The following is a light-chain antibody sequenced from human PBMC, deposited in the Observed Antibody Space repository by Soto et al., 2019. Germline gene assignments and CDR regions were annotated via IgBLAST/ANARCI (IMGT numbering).Light chain of an antibody. Sequence: LLTQSPATLSVSPGEIVTLSCRASQSLNSNLAWYPQRPGQAPRLLIYDTSTRATGIPARFSGSWSGTEFTITISRLLSEDFAVYYCKQYNNWWTFGQGTKVESK. CDR2: DTS. V-gene: IGKV3-15*01. CDR1: QSLNSN. J-gene: IGKJ1*01. CDR3: KQYNNWWT.